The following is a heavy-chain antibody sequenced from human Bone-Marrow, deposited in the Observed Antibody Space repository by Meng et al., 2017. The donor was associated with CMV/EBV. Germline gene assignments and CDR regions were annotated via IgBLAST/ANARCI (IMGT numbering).Heavy chain of an antibody. CDR1: GDSINSKIYY. J-gene: IGHJ6*01. V-gene: IGHV4-39*01. D-gene: IGHD6-6*01. CDR2: VSYSGST. CDR3: ARHAYSTSSPYYYYGLDV. Sequence: SETLSLTCTVSGDSINSKIYYWGWVRQPPGKGLEWIGSVSYSGSTQYTPSLKSRVTISVDTSKNHFSLKLSSVTAADTAIYYCARHAYSTSSPYYYYGLDVWGQGTTVTVCS.